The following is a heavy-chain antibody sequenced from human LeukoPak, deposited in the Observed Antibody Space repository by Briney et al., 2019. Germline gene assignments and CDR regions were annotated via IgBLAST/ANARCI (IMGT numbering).Heavy chain of an antibody. J-gene: IGHJ4*02. CDR2: IKGDGSEK. D-gene: IGHD2-2*01. Sequence: SGGSLRLSCAASGFIFSTSWMTWVRQAPGKGMEWVANIKGDGSEKYYEDSVKGRFTISRDNAKNSLYLQMTSLTDEDTAVYYCARAGQSYCSSTSCYFAYWGQGTLVTVSS. CDR3: ARAGQSYCSSTSCYFAY. CDR1: GFIFSTSW. V-gene: IGHV3-7*01.